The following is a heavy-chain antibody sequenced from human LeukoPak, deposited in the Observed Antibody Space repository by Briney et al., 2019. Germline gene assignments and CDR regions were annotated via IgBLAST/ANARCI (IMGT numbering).Heavy chain of an antibody. CDR3: ARDTGRETYYYDSSGYYYEGGDDGSRDAFDI. V-gene: IGHV1-46*01. J-gene: IGHJ3*02. CDR1: GYTFTSYY. D-gene: IGHD3-22*01. CDR2: INPSGGST. Sequence: ASVKVSCKASGYTFTSYYMHWVRQAPGQGLEWMGIINPSGGSTSYAQKFQGRVTMTRDTFTSTVYMELSSLRSEDTAVYYCARDTGRETYYYDSSGYYYEGGDDGSRDAFDIWGQGTMVTVSS.